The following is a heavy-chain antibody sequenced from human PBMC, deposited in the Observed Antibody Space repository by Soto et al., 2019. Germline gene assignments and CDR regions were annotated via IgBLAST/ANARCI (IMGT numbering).Heavy chain of an antibody. V-gene: IGHV1-69*13. J-gene: IGHJ6*02. CDR3: ATTVTTGFDYYGMDV. CDR2: IIPIFGTA. CDR1: GGTFSSYA. Sequence: ASVKVSCKASGGTFSSYAISWVRQAPGQGLEWMGGIIPIFGTANYAQKFQGRVTITADESTSTAYMELSSLRSEDTAVYYCATTVTTGFDYYGMDVWGQGTTVTVSS. D-gene: IGHD4-17*01.